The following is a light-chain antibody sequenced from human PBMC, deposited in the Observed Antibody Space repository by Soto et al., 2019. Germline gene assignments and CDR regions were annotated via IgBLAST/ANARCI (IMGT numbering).Light chain of an antibody. J-gene: IGLJ3*02. Sequence: QSVLTQPRSVSGSPGQSVTISCTGTSSDVGGYNYVSWYQQHPGKAPKLMIYDVSKRPSGVPDRFSGSKSGNTAFLTISGLQAEDEADYYCCSYAGSPWVFGGGTKLTVL. CDR1: SSDVGGYNY. CDR3: CSYAGSPWV. CDR2: DVS. V-gene: IGLV2-11*01.